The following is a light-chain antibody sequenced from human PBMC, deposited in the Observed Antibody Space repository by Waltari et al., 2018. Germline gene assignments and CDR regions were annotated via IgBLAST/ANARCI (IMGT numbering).Light chain of an antibody. Sequence: QSVLTQPPSASGTPGQRVTISCSWTSSNIGRNSVNWYQQLPGMAPKLLIYSSSQRPSGVPDRFSASKSGTSATLAISGPQSEDEADYYCAAWDDSLTLVVFGGGTKLTVL. J-gene: IGLJ2*01. CDR2: SSS. CDR1: SSNIGRNS. CDR3: AAWDDSLTLVV. V-gene: IGLV1-44*01.